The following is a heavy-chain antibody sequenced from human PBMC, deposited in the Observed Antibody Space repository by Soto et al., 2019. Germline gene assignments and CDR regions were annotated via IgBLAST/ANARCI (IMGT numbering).Heavy chain of an antibody. CDR1: GFTVSSNY. D-gene: IGHD3-3*01. Sequence: GGSLRLSCAASGFTVSSNYMSWVRQAPGKGLEWVSVIYSGGSTYYADSVKGRFTISRHNSKNTLYLQMNSLRAEDTAVYYCASSYYDFWSGYYMSLDYWGQGTLVTVSS. J-gene: IGHJ4*02. V-gene: IGHV3-53*04. CDR3: ASSYYDFWSGYYMSLDY. CDR2: IYSGGST.